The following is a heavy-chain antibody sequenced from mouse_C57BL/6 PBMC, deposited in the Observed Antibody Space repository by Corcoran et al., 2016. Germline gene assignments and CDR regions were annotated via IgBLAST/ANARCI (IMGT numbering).Heavy chain of an antibody. CDR2: IYPGDGDT. D-gene: IGHD2-2*01. Sequence: QVQLQQSGAELVKPGASVKISCKASGYAFSSYWMNWVKQRPGKGLEWIGQIYPGDGDTNYNGKFKGKATLTADKSSSTAYMQLSSLTYEDSAVYFCARVAYGYDGAWFAYWGQGTLVTVSA. J-gene: IGHJ3*01. V-gene: IGHV1-80*01. CDR1: GYAFSSYW. CDR3: ARVAYGYDGAWFAY.